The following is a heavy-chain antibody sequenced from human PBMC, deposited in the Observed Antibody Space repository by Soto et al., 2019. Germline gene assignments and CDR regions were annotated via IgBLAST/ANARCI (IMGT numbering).Heavy chain of an antibody. Sequence: QVQLQESGPGLVEPSGTLSLTCAVSGDSISSSHWWSWVRQPPGKVLEWIGEIFHSGTTKYNPSLESRVTMSVDKSNNQLSLKLSSVTAADTAVYYCARQLERGDLPEGFEYWGQGTLATVSS. CDR3: ARQLERGDLPEGFEY. V-gene: IGHV4-4*02. CDR1: GDSISSSHW. J-gene: IGHJ4*02. D-gene: IGHD1-1*01. CDR2: IFHSGTT.